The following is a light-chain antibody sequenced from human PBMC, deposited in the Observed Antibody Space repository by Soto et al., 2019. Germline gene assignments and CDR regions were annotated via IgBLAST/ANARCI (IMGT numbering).Light chain of an antibody. CDR2: GAS. Sequence: EIVMTQSPATLSVPPGERATLSCRASQSVTSNLAWYQQKPGQAPRLLIYGASTRATGIPGRFSGSGSGTDFTLTISRLEPEDFAVYYCQQYSRAPLTFGQGTKVDI. V-gene: IGKV3-15*01. CDR3: QQYSRAPLT. J-gene: IGKJ1*01. CDR1: QSVTSN.